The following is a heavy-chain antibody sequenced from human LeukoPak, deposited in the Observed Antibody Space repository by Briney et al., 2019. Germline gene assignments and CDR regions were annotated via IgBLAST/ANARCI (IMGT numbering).Heavy chain of an antibody. Sequence: SQTLSLTCAISRDSVSSNSAAWTWIRQSPSRGLEWLGRTYYRSKWYNDYAVSVKSRITINPDTSKNQFSLQLNSVTPEDTAVYYCARVIAAADSTFDYWGQGTLVTVSS. V-gene: IGHV6-1*01. D-gene: IGHD6-13*01. CDR3: ARVIAAADSTFDY. CDR2: TYYRSKWYN. CDR1: RDSVSSNSAA. J-gene: IGHJ4*02.